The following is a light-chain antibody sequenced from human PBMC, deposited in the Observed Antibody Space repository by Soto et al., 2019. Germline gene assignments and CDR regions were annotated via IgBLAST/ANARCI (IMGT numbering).Light chain of an antibody. Sequence: EIVLTQSPGTLSLSPGERVTLSCRTSQSISNNHLAWYQKKPGQAPRLLIHGTSNRATGIPDRFSGSGSGTDCTLTFSRLEPEDVAVYYCEYYGSSITFGGGTKVEIK. CDR3: EYYGSSIT. CDR1: QSISNNH. CDR2: GTS. J-gene: IGKJ4*01. V-gene: IGKV3-20*01.